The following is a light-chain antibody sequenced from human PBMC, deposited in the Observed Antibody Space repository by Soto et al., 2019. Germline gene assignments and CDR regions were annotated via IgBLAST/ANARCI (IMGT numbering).Light chain of an antibody. J-gene: IGKJ5*01. CDR1: QSLVYSDGDTY. V-gene: IGKV2-30*01. Sequence: DVVMTQSPLSLPVTLGQPASISCRSSQSLVYSDGDTYLNWFQQRPDQSPRRLIYKVSNRDSGVPDRFSGSGSGTVFTLKIIRVEAEDVGVYYCMQGAHWPITFGQGTRLEIK. CDR2: KVS. CDR3: MQGAHWPIT.